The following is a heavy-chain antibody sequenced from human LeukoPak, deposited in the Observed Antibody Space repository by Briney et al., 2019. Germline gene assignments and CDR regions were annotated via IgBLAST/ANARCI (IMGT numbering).Heavy chain of an antibody. J-gene: IGHJ4*02. Sequence: ASVKVSCKASGYTFTSYGISWVRQAPGQGLEWMGWISAYNGNTNYAQKLQGRVTMTTDTSTSTAYMELRSLRSDDTAVYYCARVSRYYYGSGRSFDYWGQGTLVTVSS. D-gene: IGHD3-10*01. CDR2: ISAYNGNT. CDR1: GYTFTSYG. CDR3: ARVSRYYYGSGRSFDY. V-gene: IGHV1-18*01.